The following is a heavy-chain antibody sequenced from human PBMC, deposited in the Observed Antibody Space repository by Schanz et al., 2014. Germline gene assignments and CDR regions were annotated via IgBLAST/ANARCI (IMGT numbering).Heavy chain of an antibody. CDR3: ARVLGGDEGLDQ. CDR1: GFTFSTCA. D-gene: IGHD4-17*01. CDR2: IKQDGSAK. J-gene: IGHJ4*02. Sequence: VQLVESGGGVVQPGRSLRLSCAASGFTFSTCAMHWVRQAPGKGLEWVANIKQDGSAKNYVDSVKGRFTISRDNPKNSLCLQMNSLRAEDTALYYCARVLGGDEGLDQWGQGTLVTVSS. V-gene: IGHV3-7*01.